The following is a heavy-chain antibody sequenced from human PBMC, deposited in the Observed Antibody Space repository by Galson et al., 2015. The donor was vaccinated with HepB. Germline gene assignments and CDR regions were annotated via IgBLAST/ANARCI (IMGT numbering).Heavy chain of an antibody. J-gene: IGHJ3*02. D-gene: IGHD5-24*01. V-gene: IGHV3-30-3*01. CDR3: AREVEMATTGDAFDI. CDR2: ISYDGSNK. CDR1: GFTFSSYA. Sequence: LRLSCAASGFTFSSYAMHWVRQAPGKGLEWVAVISYDGSNKYYADSVKGRFTISRDNSKNTLYLQMNSLRAEDTAVYYCAREVEMATTGDAFDIWGQGTMVTVSS.